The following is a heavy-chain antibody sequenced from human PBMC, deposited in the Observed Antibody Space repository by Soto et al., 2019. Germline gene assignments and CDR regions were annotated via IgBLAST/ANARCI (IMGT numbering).Heavy chain of an antibody. CDR1: GYTFTNFD. Sequence: ASVKVSCKASGYTFTNFDLHWVRQAPGQGLEWMGKINPDNGKTVYAQTFQGRVTMTRDTSMSTAYMELSGLRSEDTAVYFCARLSAQKWNNWFDPWGQGAPVTVSS. CDR2: INPDNGKT. CDR3: ARLSAQKWNNWFDP. V-gene: IGHV1-8*01. J-gene: IGHJ5*02. D-gene: IGHD1-26*01.